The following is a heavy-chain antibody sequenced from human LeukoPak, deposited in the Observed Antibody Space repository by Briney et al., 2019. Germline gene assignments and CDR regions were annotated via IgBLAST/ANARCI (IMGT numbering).Heavy chain of an antibody. J-gene: IGHJ4*02. CDR1: GGTFSSYA. D-gene: IGHD1-7*01. Sequence: ASVKVSCKASGGTFSSYAISWVRQAPGQGLEWMGGIIPIFGTANYAQKFQGRVTITADKSTSTAYMELSSLRSEDTAVYYCARAPRGHNWNYLIDYWGQGTLVTVSS. V-gene: IGHV1-69*06. CDR3: ARAPRGHNWNYLIDY. CDR2: IIPIFGTA.